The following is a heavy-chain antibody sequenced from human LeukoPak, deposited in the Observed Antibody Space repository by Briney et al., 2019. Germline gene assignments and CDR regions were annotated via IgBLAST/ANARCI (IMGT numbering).Heavy chain of an antibody. CDR2: ISGSGGST. Sequence: GGSLRLSCAVSGFIFTNYAMSWVRQAPGKGLEWVSVISGSGGSTYYADSVKGRFTISRDNSKNTLYLQMNSLRAEDTAVYYCAKGLVITGYYFDYWGQGTLVTVSS. D-gene: IGHD4-23*01. CDR3: AKGLVITGYYFDY. J-gene: IGHJ4*02. CDR1: GFIFTNYA. V-gene: IGHV3-23*01.